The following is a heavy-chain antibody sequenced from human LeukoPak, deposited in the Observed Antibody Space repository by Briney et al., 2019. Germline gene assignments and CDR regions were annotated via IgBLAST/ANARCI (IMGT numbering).Heavy chain of an antibody. CDR2: ISSSGTYI. CDR3: ARNGGNSDFDY. V-gene: IGHV3-21*01. Sequence: PGGSLRLSCAASGFTFSSYSMNWVRQAPGKGLEWVSFISSSGTYIYYADSTKGRFTISRDNAKNSLYLQMNSLRAEDTALYYCARNGGNSDFDYRGQGTLVTVSS. D-gene: IGHD4-23*01. J-gene: IGHJ4*02. CDR1: GFTFSSYS.